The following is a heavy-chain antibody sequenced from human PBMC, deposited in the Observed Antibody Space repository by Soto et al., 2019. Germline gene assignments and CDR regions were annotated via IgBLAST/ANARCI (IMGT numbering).Heavy chain of an antibody. CDR2: IFYSGST. Sequence: SETLSLTCTVSGDSISSGSYYWDWIRQPPGKGLEWIGNIFYSGSTLYNPSLKGRVSIDVDTSSNQFSLRLTSVTAADTAVYYCARHNGPLYVGYYYDMDVWGQGTTVTVSS. V-gene: IGHV4-39*01. D-gene: IGHD3-16*01. CDR3: ARHNGPLYVGYYYDMDV. CDR1: GDSISSGSYY. J-gene: IGHJ6*02.